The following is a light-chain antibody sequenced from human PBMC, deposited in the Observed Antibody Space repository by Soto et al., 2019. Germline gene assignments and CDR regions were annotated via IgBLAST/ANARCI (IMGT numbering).Light chain of an antibody. Sequence: EIVMTQSPATLSVSPGERATLSCRASQSVSSNLAWYQQKPGQAPRLLIYGASTRATGIPARFSGSGSGTDFPLTISSLQSEDVAVYYCQHYNNWPLTFGGGSKVEIK. CDR1: QSVSSN. J-gene: IGKJ4*01. V-gene: IGKV3-15*01. CDR2: GAS. CDR3: QHYNNWPLT.